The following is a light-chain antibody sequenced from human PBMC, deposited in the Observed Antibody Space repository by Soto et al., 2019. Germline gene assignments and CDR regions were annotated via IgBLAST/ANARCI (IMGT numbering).Light chain of an antibody. J-gene: IGLJ1*01. CDR1: TSNIESHF. CDR3: ATWDDSRKGV. V-gene: IGLV1-44*01. Sequence: QSVLTQPPSASGTPGQRIVISCSGSTSNIESHFVNWFQQVPGTAPKLLIITNNQRPSGVPARFSGSKSGASASLAISGLQSEDEATYYCATWDDSRKGVFGTGTKVTVL. CDR2: TNN.